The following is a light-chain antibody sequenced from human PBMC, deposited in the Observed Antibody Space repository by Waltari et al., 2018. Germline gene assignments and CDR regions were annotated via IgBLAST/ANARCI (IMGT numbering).Light chain of an antibody. CDR1: QSVLYSSHNKNY. CDR3: QQYYSTPIT. Sequence: DIVMAQSPDSLAVSLCERATITCKSSQSVLYSSHNKNYLAWYQQKPGQPPKLLIYWASTRESGVPDRFSGSGSGTDFTLTISSLQAEDVAVYYCQQYYSTPITFGQGTRLEIK. V-gene: IGKV4-1*01. CDR2: WAS. J-gene: IGKJ5*01.